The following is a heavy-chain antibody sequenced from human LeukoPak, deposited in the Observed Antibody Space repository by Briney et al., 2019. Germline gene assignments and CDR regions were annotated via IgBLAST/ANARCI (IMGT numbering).Heavy chain of an antibody. J-gene: IGHJ4*02. D-gene: IGHD3-16*01. V-gene: IGHV4-59*08. Sequence: PSETLSLTCTVSGDSLRSYYWSWIRRPPGRGLEWIGYIYYSGGTNYNPSLKSRVTISVDTSKNQFSLRLSSVTATDTAVYYCTRRRGGWGEGEFDFWGQGIPVTVST. CDR1: GDSLRSYY. CDR3: TRRRGGWGEGEFDF. CDR2: IYYSGGT.